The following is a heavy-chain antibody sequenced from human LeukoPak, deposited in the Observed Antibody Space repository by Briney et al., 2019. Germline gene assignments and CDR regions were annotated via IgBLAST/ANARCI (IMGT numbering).Heavy chain of an antibody. CDR3: AKRDRDCSSTSCRYYFDY. Sequence: GGTLRLSCAASGFSLTTYGMSWVRQPPGKGLEWVSAISGSGGSTYYADSVKGRFTISRDNSKNTLYLQMNSLRAEDTAVYYCAKRDRDCSSTSCRYYFDYWGQGTLVTVSS. CDR1: GFSLTTYG. V-gene: IGHV3-23*01. CDR2: ISGSGGST. J-gene: IGHJ4*02. D-gene: IGHD2-2*01.